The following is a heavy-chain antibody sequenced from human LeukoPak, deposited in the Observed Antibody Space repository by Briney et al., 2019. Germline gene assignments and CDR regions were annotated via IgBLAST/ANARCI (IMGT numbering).Heavy chain of an antibody. D-gene: IGHD3-22*01. V-gene: IGHV3-74*01. CDR2: IDTDGSNT. CDR3: ARAMLDSSGRDY. J-gene: IGHJ4*02. CDR1: GFTFSSYW. Sequence: PGGSLRLSCAASGFTFSSYWMHWVRHAPGKGLVWVSRIDTDGSNTRYADSVKGRFTISRDNAKNTVYLQINSLRAEDTALYYCARAMLDSSGRDYWGQGTLVTVSS.